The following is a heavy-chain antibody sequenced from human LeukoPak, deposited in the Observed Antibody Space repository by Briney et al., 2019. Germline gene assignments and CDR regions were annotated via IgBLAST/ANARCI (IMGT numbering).Heavy chain of an antibody. V-gene: IGHV4-59*11. CDR3: ARAYSSASWFDP. CDR2: IYDSGIT. Sequence: PSETLSLTCSVSGVSINSLYFIWIRQSPGKGLEWIGYIYDSGITKYNPSLKSRVTISVDTSKNQFSLRLRSVTAADTAVYFCARAYSSASWFDPWGQETLVTVSS. J-gene: IGHJ5*02. CDR1: GVSINSLY. D-gene: IGHD3-22*01.